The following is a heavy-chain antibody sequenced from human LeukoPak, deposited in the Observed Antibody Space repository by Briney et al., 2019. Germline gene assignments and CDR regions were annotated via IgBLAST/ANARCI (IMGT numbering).Heavy chain of an antibody. D-gene: IGHD3-16*01. J-gene: IGHJ4*02. CDR3: ARDLHGSRGEFDY. CDR2: TYHWSKWFN. Sequence: SQSLSLTCAISGDSFTSGIWNWIRQSPSRGREWVGRTYHWSKWFNDYAVSVESRMPINADTSRNQFSLQLNSVTPEDTAVYYCARDLHGSRGEFDYWGQGTLVAVSS. CDR1: GDSFTSGI. V-gene: IGHV6-1*01.